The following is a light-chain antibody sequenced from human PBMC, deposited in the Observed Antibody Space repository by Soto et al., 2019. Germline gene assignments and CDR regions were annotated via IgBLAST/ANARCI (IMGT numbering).Light chain of an antibody. CDR1: SSDVGNYDY. V-gene: IGLV2-14*01. CDR3: ISFTTRATYV. J-gene: IGLJ1*01. CDR2: DVS. Sequence: QSALTQPASVSGSPGQSITISCTGTSSDVGNYDYVSWYQQHPGKVPKLMIYDVSNRPSGVSNRFSGSKSGNTASLTISGLQAEDEADYYSISFTTRATYVSGTGTKVTVL.